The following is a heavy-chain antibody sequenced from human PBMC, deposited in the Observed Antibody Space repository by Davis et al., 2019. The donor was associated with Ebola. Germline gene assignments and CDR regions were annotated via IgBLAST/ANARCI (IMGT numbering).Heavy chain of an antibody. CDR1: GVSISSSSYY. CDR3: ARHNSGYNDY. Sequence: MPSETLSLTCTVSGVSISSSSYYWVWIPQPPGKGLAWIVSISYSGSTYYNPSLKSRVTISEDTSKNQFSLNLSSVTAADTAVYYCARHNSGYNDYWGQGTLVTVSS. CDR2: ISYSGST. V-gene: IGHV4-39*01. D-gene: IGHD5-12*01. J-gene: IGHJ4*02.